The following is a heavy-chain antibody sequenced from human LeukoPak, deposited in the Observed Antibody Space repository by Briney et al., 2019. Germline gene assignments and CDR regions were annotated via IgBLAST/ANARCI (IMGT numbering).Heavy chain of an antibody. CDR2: INAGNGNT. CDR3: ARDNYHGGSSWYSYYYYYGMDV. J-gene: IGHJ6*02. V-gene: IGHV1-3*01. D-gene: IGHD6-13*01. Sequence: ASVKVSCKASGYTFTSYAMHWVRQAPGQRLEWMGWINAGNGNTKYSQKFQGRVTITRDTSASTAYMELSSLRSEDTAVYYCARDNYHGGSSWYSYYYYYGMDVWGQGTTVTVSS. CDR1: GYTFTSYA.